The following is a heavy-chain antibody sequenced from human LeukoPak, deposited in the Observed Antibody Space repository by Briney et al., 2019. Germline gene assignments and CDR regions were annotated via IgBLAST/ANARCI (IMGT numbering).Heavy chain of an antibody. CDR2: INPNSGGT. Sequence: GASVKVSCKAPGYTFTGYYMHWVRQAPGQGLEWMGWINPNSGGTNYAQKFQGRVTMTRDTSISTAYMELSRLRSDDTAVYYCAKDTTYYYDSSGQDYWGQGTLVTVSS. CDR1: GYTFTGYY. V-gene: IGHV1-2*02. CDR3: AKDTTYYYDSSGQDY. J-gene: IGHJ4*02. D-gene: IGHD3-22*01.